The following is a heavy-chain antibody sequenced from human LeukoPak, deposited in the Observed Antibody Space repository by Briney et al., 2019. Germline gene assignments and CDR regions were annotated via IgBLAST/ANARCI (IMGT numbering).Heavy chain of an antibody. D-gene: IGHD1-26*01. V-gene: IGHV3-30*04. J-gene: IGHJ5*02. CDR1: GFTFSSYA. Sequence: PGRSLRLSCAASGFTFSSYAMHWVRQAPGKGLEWVAVISYDGSNKYYADSVKGRFTISRDNSKNTLYLQMNSLRAEDTAVYYCARGPKINPPSWDAVGWFDPWGQGTLVTVSS. CDR3: ARGPKINPPSWDAVGWFDP. CDR2: ISYDGSNK.